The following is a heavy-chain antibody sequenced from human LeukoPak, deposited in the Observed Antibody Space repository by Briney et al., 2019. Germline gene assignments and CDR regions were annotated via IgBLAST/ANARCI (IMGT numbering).Heavy chain of an antibody. Sequence: SETLSLTCTVSGGSISSYYWSWIRQPPGKGLEWIGYIYYSGSTNYNPSLKSRVTISVDTSKNQFSLKLSSVTAADTAVYYCARDINPNAYYYDSSGGFDYWGQGTLVTVSS. CDR2: IYYSGST. V-gene: IGHV4-59*12. CDR1: GGSISSYY. J-gene: IGHJ4*02. D-gene: IGHD3-22*01. CDR3: ARDINPNAYYYDSSGGFDY.